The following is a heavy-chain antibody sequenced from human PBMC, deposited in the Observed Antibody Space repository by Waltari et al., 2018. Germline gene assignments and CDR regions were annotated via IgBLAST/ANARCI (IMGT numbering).Heavy chain of an antibody. CDR2: ISRNGDTV. CDR1: GFTFSSYE. CDR3: AGWVTYTSDWHGSLAP. J-gene: IGHJ5*02. Sequence: EVQLVESGGGLVQPGGSLRLSCAAPGFTFSSYEMNWVRQAPGKGLEWISYISRNGDTVYYADSVRGRFTISRDNAKNSLYLQMNTLRPEDTAIYYCAGWVTYTSDWHGSLAPWGQGTLVTVSS. D-gene: IGHD6-19*01. V-gene: IGHV3-48*03.